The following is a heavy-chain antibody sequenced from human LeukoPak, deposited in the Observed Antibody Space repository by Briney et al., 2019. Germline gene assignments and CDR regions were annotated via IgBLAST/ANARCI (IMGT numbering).Heavy chain of an antibody. Sequence: PGGSLRLSCAASGFTVSSNYMSWVRQAPGKGLEWVSVIYSGGSTYYADSVKGRFTISRDNSKNTLYLQMNSLRAEDTAVYYCAKLDSSGYLGYFDYWGQGTLVTVSS. CDR2: IYSGGST. V-gene: IGHV3-53*01. D-gene: IGHD3-22*01. J-gene: IGHJ4*02. CDR1: GFTVSSNY. CDR3: AKLDSSGYLGYFDY.